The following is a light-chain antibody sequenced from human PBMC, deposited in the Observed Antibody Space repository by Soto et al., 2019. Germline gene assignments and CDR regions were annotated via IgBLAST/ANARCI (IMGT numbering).Light chain of an antibody. CDR2: NVY. Sequence: QSALTQPASVSGCPGQSITISCTGTSSDVGAYNFVSWHQQHPGKAPKLMIYNVYDRPSGISYRFSGSKSGNTASLTISGLQGEDEADYYCSAYTVSRTYVFGTGTKVTAL. V-gene: IGLV2-14*03. CDR3: SAYTVSRTYV. J-gene: IGLJ1*01. CDR1: SSDVGAYNF.